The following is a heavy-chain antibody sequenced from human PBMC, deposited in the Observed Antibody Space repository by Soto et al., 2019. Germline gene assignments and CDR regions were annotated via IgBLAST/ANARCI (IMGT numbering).Heavy chain of an antibody. J-gene: IGHJ4*02. CDR2: ISSSGSTI. CDR3: AREVLGYYDSSGYYDY. CDR1: GFTFSYYY. V-gene: IGHV3-11*01. D-gene: IGHD3-22*01. Sequence: GGSLRLSSAASGFTFSYYYMSWIRQAPGKGLEWVSYISSSGSTIYYADSVKGRFTISRDNAKNSLYLQMNSLRAEDTAVYYCAREVLGYYDSSGYYDYWGQGTLVTVSS.